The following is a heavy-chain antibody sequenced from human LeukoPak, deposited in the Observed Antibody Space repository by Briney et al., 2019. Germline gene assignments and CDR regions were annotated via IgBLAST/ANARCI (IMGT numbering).Heavy chain of an antibody. V-gene: IGHV3-33*06. CDR2: IWSDGNNK. CDR1: GFTFSSYA. Sequence: GGSLRLSCAASGFTFSSYAMHWVRQAPGKGLEWVAIIWSDGNNKYYADSVEGRFTISRDTSKNTLFLQMNSLRAEDTAVYYCAKDSGDIYYYYYMDVWGKGTTVTVSS. J-gene: IGHJ6*03. CDR3: AKDSGDIYYYYYMDV. D-gene: IGHD1-1*01.